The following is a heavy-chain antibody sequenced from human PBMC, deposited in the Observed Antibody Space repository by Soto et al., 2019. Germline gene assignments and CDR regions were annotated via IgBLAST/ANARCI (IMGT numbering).Heavy chain of an antibody. Sequence: QVQLVESGGGVVQPGRSLRLSCAASGFTFSSYAMHWVRQAPGKGLEWVAVISYDGSNKYYADSVKGRFTISRDNSKNTLYLQMNSLRAEDTAVYYCAKDSGPYCSGGSCYNWFDPWGQGTLVTVSS. CDR3: AKDSGPYCSGGSCYNWFDP. D-gene: IGHD2-15*01. CDR1: GFTFSSYA. V-gene: IGHV3-30*04. CDR2: ISYDGSNK. J-gene: IGHJ5*02.